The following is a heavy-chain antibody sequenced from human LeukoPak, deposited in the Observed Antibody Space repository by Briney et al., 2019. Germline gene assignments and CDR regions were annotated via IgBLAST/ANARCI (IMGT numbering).Heavy chain of an antibody. J-gene: IGHJ4*02. D-gene: IGHD1-26*01. CDR3: AAQYSGSYSY. Sequence: SETLSLTCTVSGGSISSGGYYWSWIRQPPGKGLEWIGYIYHSGSTYYNPSLKSRVTISVDRSKNQFSLKLGSVTAADTAVYYCAAQYSGSYSYWGQGTLVTVSS. CDR2: IYHSGST. V-gene: IGHV4-30-2*01. CDR1: GGSISSGGYY.